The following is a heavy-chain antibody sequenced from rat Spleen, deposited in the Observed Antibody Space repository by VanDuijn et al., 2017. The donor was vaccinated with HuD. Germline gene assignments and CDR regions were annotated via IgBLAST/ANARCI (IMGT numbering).Heavy chain of an antibody. J-gene: IGHJ2*01. V-gene: IGHV5-25*01. CDR2: ISTGGGNT. Sequence: EVQLVESGGGLVQPGRSMRLSCAASEFTFSDYYMAWVRQAPTKGLEWVASISTGGGNTFYRDPVKGRFTISRDNARSTLYLQMDSLRSEDTATYYCATQSIIRVPLFDYWGQGVMVTVSS. CDR3: ATQSIIRVPLFDY. CDR1: EFTFSDYY. D-gene: IGHD4-3*01.